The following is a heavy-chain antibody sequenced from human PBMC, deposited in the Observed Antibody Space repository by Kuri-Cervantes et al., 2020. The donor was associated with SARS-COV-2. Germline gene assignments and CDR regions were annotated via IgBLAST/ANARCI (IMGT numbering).Heavy chain of an antibody. D-gene: IGHD6-13*01. Sequence: SVKVSCKASGDTFSNNPISWVRQAPGQGLEWMGGIVPIFGVPQYAQKSQDRVTITADISTKTVYLELRSLRSEDTAVYYCARRHSSSWQNWYFDLWGRGTLVTVSS. J-gene: IGHJ2*01. CDR1: GDTFSNNP. CDR3: ARRHSSSWQNWYFDL. V-gene: IGHV1-69*10. CDR2: IVPIFGVP.